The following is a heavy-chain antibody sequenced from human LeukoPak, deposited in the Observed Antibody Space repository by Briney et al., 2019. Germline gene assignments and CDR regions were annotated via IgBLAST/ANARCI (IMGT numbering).Heavy chain of an antibody. V-gene: IGHV3-30*04. J-gene: IGHJ6*03. CDR2: ISYDGSNK. CDR3: ARDNPYSSGQEAYYYYYMDV. Sequence: GGSLRLSCLASGFTFSSYAMHWVRQAPGKGLEWVAVISYDGSNKYYADSVKGRFTISRDNSKNTLYLQMNSLRAEDTAVYYCARDNPYSSGQEAYYYYYMDVWGKGTTVTVSS. D-gene: IGHD6-19*01. CDR1: GFTFSSYA.